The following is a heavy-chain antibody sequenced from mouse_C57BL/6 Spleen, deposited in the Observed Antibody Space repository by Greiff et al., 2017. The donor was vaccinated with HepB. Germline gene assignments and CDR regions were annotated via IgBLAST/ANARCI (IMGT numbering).Heavy chain of an antibody. J-gene: IGHJ1*03. CDR1: GYTFTNYW. Sequence: VKLQQSGAELVRPGTSVKMSCKASGYTFTNYWIGWAKQRPGHGLEWIGDIYPGGGYTNYNEKFKGKATLTADKSSSTAYMQFSSLTSEDSAIYYCARSGYYGSRGYWYFDVWGTGTTVTVSS. D-gene: IGHD1-1*01. V-gene: IGHV1-63*01. CDR2: IYPGGGYT. CDR3: ARSGYYGSRGYWYFDV.